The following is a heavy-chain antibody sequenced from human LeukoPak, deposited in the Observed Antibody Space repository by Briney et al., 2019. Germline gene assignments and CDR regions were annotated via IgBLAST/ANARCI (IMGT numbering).Heavy chain of an antibody. CDR2: IYTSGST. CDR1: GGSISSGSYY. J-gene: IGHJ5*02. D-gene: IGHD2-2*01. V-gene: IGHV4-61*02. CDR3: AREYQLLFPFSNWFDP. Sequence: SETLSLTCTVSGGSISSGSYYWGWIRQPAGKGLEWIGRIYTSGSTNYNPSLKSRVTISVDTSKNQFSLKLSSVTAADTAVYYCAREYQLLFPFSNWFDPWGQGTLVTVSS.